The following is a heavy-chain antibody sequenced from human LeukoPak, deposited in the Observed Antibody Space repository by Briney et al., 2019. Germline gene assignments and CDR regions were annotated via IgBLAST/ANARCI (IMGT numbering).Heavy chain of an antibody. J-gene: IGHJ4*02. CDR2: IKAGGSEK. CDR1: GFXLSGHW. CDR3: AYRNNFEY. Sequence: GGSLRLSCATSGFXLSGHWINWVRQPPGKGLEWVANIKAGGSEKYYVDSVKGRFTISRDDAKRTVDLQMDNLRTEDTAVYYCAYRNNFEYWGQGTLVTVSS. V-gene: IGHV3-7*05. D-gene: IGHD1-26*01.